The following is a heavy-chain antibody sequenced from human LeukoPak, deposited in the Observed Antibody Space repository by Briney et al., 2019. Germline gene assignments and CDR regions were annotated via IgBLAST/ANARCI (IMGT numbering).Heavy chain of an antibody. V-gene: IGHV4-34*01. J-gene: IGHJ5*02. CDR3: TRNNWFDP. CDR1: GGSLSGYY. CDR2: IDHSGIT. Sequence: SEALSLTCGVYGGSLSGYYGSWIRHPPGKGLEWIGEIDHSGITNYNPSLKSRVTISLDTSKNQFSLKLSSVTAADTAVYYCTRNNWFDPWGQGTLVTVSS.